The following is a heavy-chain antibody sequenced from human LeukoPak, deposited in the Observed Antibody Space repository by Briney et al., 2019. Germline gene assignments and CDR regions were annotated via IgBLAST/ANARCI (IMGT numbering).Heavy chain of an antibody. CDR2: INYSGST. J-gene: IGHJ4*02. D-gene: IGHD6-19*01. CDR1: GDSISSYF. Sequence: NPSETLSLTCTVSGDSISSYFWSWMRQPPGKGLEWIAYINYSGSTNSNPSLKSRVTISVDTSKDEFSLRLGSVTAADTAVYYCARDGGSGWYRYWGQGTLVTVSS. CDR3: ARDGGSGWYRY. V-gene: IGHV4-59*12.